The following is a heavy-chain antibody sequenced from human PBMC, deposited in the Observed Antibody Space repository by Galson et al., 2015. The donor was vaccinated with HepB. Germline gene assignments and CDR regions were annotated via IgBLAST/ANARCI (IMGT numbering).Heavy chain of an antibody. CDR1: GFTFSSYG. V-gene: IGHV3-23*01. Sequence: SLRLSCAASGFTFSSYGMSWVRQAPGKGLEWVSAISGSGGSTYYADSVKGRFTISRDNSKNTLYLQMNSLRAEDTAVYYCAKGYDSSGYVNWFDPWCQGTLVTVSS. CDR2: ISGSGGST. CDR3: AKGYDSSGYVNWFDP. D-gene: IGHD3-22*01. J-gene: IGHJ5*02.